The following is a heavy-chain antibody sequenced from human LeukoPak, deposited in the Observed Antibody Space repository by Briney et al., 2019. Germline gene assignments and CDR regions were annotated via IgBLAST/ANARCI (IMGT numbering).Heavy chain of an antibody. Sequence: GGSLRLSCAASGFTFRTDAMSWVRQAPGKGLEWVSTISATSGNAYYADSVKGRFTISRDNAKNSLYLQMNSLRAEDTALYYCAKDMVHGVVSSSGFDYWGQGTLVTVSS. CDR1: GFTFRTDA. CDR2: ISATSGNA. V-gene: IGHV3-23*01. J-gene: IGHJ4*02. D-gene: IGHD3-3*01. CDR3: AKDMVHGVVSSSGFDY.